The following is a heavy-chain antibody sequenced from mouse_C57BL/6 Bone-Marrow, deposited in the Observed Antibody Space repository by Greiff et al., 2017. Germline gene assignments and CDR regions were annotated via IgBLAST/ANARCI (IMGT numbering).Heavy chain of an antibody. CDR1: GYTFTSYW. CDR3: ERWGNYYDYDEPNDY. J-gene: IGHJ2*02. D-gene: IGHD2-4*01. CDR2: IHPNSGST. V-gene: IGHV1-64*01. Sequence: QVQLQQPGAELVKPGASVKLSCKASGYTFTSYWMHWVKQRPGQGLEWIGMIHPNSGSTNYNEKFKSKATLAVDKSSSTAYMQHSSLTSEDSAVYYCERWGNYYDYDEPNDYWGQGTSLTVSS.